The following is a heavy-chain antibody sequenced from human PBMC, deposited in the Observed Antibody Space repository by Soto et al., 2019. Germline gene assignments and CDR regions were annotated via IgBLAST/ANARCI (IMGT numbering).Heavy chain of an antibody. Sequence: RGSLRLSCAASGFTFSSYWMSWVRQAPGKGLEWVANIKQDGSEKYYVDSVKGRFTISRDNAKNSLYLQMNSLRAEDTAVYYCARVFGATMVRGVIITIGGSGAFDIWGQGTMVTVSS. CDR2: IKQDGSEK. D-gene: IGHD3-10*01. V-gene: IGHV3-7*01. CDR1: GFTFSSYW. J-gene: IGHJ3*02. CDR3: ARVFGATMVRGVIITIGGSGAFDI.